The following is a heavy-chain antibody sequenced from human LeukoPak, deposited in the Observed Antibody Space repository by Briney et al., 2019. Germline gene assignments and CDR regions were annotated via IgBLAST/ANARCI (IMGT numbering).Heavy chain of an antibody. D-gene: IGHD3-10*01. CDR3: ASLRVVRGVICGGD. CDR1: GGSFSGYY. Sequence: PSETLSLTCAVYGGSFSGYYWSWIRQPPGKGLEWIGEINHSGSTNYNPSLKSPVTISVDTSKNPFSLKLSSVTAADTAVYYCASLRVVRGVICGGDWGQGTLVTVSS. V-gene: IGHV4-34*01. J-gene: IGHJ4*02. CDR2: INHSGST.